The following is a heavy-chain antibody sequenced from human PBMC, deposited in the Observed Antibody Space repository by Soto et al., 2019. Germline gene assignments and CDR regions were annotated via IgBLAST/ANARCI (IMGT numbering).Heavy chain of an antibody. CDR1: GYSFSIYW. CDR2: IYPSDSYT. V-gene: IGHV5-10-1*01. D-gene: IGHD1-1*01. J-gene: IGHJ3*02. CDR3: ATHGKNDAFDI. Sequence: GESLKISCQGTGYSFSIYWISWVRQMPGKGLEWMGRIYPSDSYTNYSPSFQGHVTISADKSISTAYLQWRSLKASDTAMYYCATHGKNDAFDIWGQGTMVTVSS.